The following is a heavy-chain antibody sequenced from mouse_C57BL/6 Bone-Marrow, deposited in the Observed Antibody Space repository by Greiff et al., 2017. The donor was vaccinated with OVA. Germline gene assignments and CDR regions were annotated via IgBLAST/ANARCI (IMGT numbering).Heavy chain of an antibody. J-gene: IGHJ2*01. D-gene: IGHD2-5*01. CDR2: INPNNGGT. CDR3: CYSNYYFDY. Sequence: EVQLQQSGPELVKPGASVKISCKASGYTFTDYYMNWVKQSHGKSLEWIGDINPNNGGTSYNQKFKGKATLTVDKSSSTAYMELRSLTSEDSAVYYCCYSNYYFDYWGQGTTLTVSS. CDR1: GYTFTDYY. V-gene: IGHV1-26*01.